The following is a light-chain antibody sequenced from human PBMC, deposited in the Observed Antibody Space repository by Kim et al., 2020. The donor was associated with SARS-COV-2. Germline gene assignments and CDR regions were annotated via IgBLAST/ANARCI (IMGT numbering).Light chain of an antibody. CDR2: ENN. V-gene: IGLV6-57*02. J-gene: IGLJ3*02. CDR3: QSYDTNTHWV. CDR1: SGSIASNY. Sequence: NFMLTQPHSVSESPGKTVTISCTGSSGSIASNYVQWYQQRPGSAPTTVIYENNQRPSGVPDRFSGSIDSSSNSASLTISGLKTEDEADYYCQSYDTNTHWVFGGGTKLTVL.